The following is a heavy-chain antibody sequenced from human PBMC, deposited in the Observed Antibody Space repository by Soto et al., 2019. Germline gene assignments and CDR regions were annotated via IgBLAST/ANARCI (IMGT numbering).Heavy chain of an antibody. D-gene: IGHD3-16*02. V-gene: IGHV1-8*02. CDR2: LNPNSNNT. Sequence: ASVKVSCKTSGYTSTVFDINWVRQTTGQGLEWMGWLNPNSNNTAYAQKFQGRVIMTWDTSRSTTYLELGSLRSEDTAVYYCIIGGVFVLDAFDIWGPGTMVTVSS. J-gene: IGHJ3*02. CDR3: IIGGVFVLDAFDI. CDR1: GYTSTVFD.